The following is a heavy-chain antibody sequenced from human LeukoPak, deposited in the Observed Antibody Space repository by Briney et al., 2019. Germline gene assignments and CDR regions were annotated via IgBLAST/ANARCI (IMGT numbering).Heavy chain of an antibody. V-gene: IGHV3-48*03. D-gene: IGHD6-13*01. CDR3: ARDSGGGIEYSSSWTFDY. J-gene: IGHJ4*02. CDR2: ISSSGSTI. CDR1: GFTFSSYE. Sequence: GGSLRLSCAASGFTFSSYEMNWVRQAPGKGLEWVSYISSSGSTIYYADSVKGRFTISRDNAKNSLYLQMNSLRAEDTAVYYCARDSGGGIEYSSSWTFDYWGQGTLVTVSS.